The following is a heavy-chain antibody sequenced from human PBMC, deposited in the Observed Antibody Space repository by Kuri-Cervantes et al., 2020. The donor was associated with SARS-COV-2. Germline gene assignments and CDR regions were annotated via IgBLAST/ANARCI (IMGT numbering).Heavy chain of an antibody. CDR2: IYYSGST. CDR3: ASRWGGIYSSGWSVDV. CDR1: GGSISSSSYY. V-gene: IGHV4-39*01. D-gene: IGHD6-19*01. J-gene: IGHJ6*02. Sequence: SETLSLTCTVSGGSISSSSYYWGWIRQPPGKGLEWIGSIYYSGSTYYNPSLKSRVTISVDTSKNQFSLKLSSVTAADTAVYYCASRWGGIYSSGWSVDVWGQGTTVTVSS.